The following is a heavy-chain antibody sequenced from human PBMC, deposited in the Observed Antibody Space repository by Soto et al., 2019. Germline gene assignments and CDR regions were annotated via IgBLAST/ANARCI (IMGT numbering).Heavy chain of an antibody. CDR1: GGSFSGYY. V-gene: IGHV4-34*01. J-gene: IGHJ4*02. D-gene: IGHD6-13*01. CDR3: ARGRLYSSSWHGSKNFDY. Sequence: PSETLSLTCAVYGGSFSGYYWSWIRQPPGKGLEWIGEINHSGSTNYNPSLKSRVTISVDTSKNQFSLKLSSVTAADTAVYYCARGRLYSSSWHGSKNFDYWGQGTLVTSP. CDR2: INHSGST.